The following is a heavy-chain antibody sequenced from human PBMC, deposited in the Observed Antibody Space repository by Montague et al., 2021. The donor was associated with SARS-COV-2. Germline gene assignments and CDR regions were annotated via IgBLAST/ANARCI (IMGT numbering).Heavy chain of an antibody. Sequence: SETLSPTRRVYGDAFRTYSWIWVRQPPGEGLEWIGEINHTGSTSYNPSLKRRVTMSIDSSNNQVSLKLSSMTAADTAVYYCATRSTLWFGEDWGQGTLVTVSS. D-gene: IGHD3-10*01. CDR3: ATRSTLWFGED. CDR2: INHTGST. V-gene: IGHV4-34*01. CDR1: GDAFRTYS. J-gene: IGHJ4*02.